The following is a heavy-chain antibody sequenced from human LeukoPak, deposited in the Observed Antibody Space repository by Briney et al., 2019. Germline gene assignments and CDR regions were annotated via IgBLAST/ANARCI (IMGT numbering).Heavy chain of an antibody. Sequence: SVKVSCKASGGTFSSYAISWVRQAPGQGLEWMGRIIPIFGTANYAQKFQGRVTITTDESTSTAYMELSSLRSEDTAVYYCARDSSSSYYYYYYMDVWGRGTTVTVSS. V-gene: IGHV1-69*05. CDR1: GGTFSSYA. CDR2: IIPIFGTA. CDR3: ARDSSSSYYYYYYMDV. J-gene: IGHJ6*03. D-gene: IGHD6-6*01.